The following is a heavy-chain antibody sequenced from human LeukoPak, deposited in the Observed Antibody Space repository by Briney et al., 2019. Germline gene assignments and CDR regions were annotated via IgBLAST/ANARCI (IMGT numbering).Heavy chain of an antibody. CDR3: ARDPFTTKWELTVWYYFDY. Sequence: GGSLRLSCAASGFTFTAAWMSWVRQAPGKGLEWVSSISSSSSYIYYADSVKGRFTISRDNAKNSLYLQMNSLRAEDTAVYYCARDPFTTKWELTVWYYFDYWGQGTQVTVSS. J-gene: IGHJ4*02. CDR2: ISSSSSYI. D-gene: IGHD1-26*01. CDR1: GFTFTAAW. V-gene: IGHV3-21*01.